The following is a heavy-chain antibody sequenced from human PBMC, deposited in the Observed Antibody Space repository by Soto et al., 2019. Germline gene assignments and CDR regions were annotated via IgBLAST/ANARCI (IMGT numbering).Heavy chain of an antibody. D-gene: IGHD5-18*01. CDR1: VGSFSGYY. CDR2: INHSGST. CDR3: ARVGSSGYSYGSASYGY. V-gene: IGHV4-34*01. J-gene: IGHJ4*02. Sequence: SEPLSLPCSVYVGSFSGYYWSWIRHRLVAGLEWIGEINHSGSTNYNPSLKSRVTISVDTSKTQFSLKLSSVTAADTAVYYCARVGSSGYSYGSASYGYWGQGTLVTVSS.